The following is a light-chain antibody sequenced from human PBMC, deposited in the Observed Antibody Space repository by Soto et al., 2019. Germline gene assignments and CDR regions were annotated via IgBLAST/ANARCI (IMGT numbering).Light chain of an antibody. J-gene: IGKJ4*01. CDR2: VAS. V-gene: IGKV1-39*01. CDR1: QSISSY. CDR3: QQSSSTPQT. Sequence: DIQMTQSPSSLSASVGDRVTITCRASQSISSYLSWYQQKPGKAPKLLINVASTLQSGVPSRFSGSGSGTDFTLVISSLQPEDFATYYCQQSSSTPQTFGGGTRVEIK.